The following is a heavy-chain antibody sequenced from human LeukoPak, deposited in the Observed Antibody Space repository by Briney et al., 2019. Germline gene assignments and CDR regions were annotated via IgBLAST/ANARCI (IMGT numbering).Heavy chain of an antibody. CDR2: ISWDGGIT. D-gene: IGHD1-7*01. J-gene: IGHJ4*02. CDR1: GFTFHHYS. Sequence: GGSLRLSCAASGFTFHHYSMHWVRQPPGKGLEWVSLISWDGGITYYADSVRGRFTISRDNAKNSLYLQMNSLRAEDTAVYYCARMNYVSSGWGAPFDYWGQGTLVTVSS. V-gene: IGHV3-43*01. CDR3: ARMNYVSSGWGAPFDY.